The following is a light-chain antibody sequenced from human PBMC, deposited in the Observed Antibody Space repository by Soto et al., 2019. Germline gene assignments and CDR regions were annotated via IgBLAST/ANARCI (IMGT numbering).Light chain of an antibody. J-gene: IGLJ1*01. Sequence: QSVLTQPASVSGSPGQSITISCTGTSSDVGGYNYVSWYQQHPGKAPKLMIYDVSNRPSGVSNRFSGSKSGNMASLTISGLQAEDEADYYCSSYTSSSTPLCVFGTGTKLTVL. CDR1: SSDVGGYNY. CDR3: SSYTSSSTPLCV. V-gene: IGLV2-14*01. CDR2: DVS.